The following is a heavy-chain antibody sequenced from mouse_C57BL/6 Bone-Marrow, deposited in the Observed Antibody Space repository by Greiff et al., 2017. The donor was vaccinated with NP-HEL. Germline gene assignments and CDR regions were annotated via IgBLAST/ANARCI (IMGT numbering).Heavy chain of an antibody. J-gene: IGHJ2*01. Sequence: VQLVESGAELARPGASVKMSCKASGYTFTSYTMHWVKQRPGQGLEWIGYINPSSGYTKYNQKFKDKATLTADKSYSTAYMQLSSLTSEDSAVYYCARYYGSSYGYWGKGTTLTVSS. D-gene: IGHD1-1*01. CDR1: GYTFTSYT. V-gene: IGHV1-4*01. CDR2: INPSSGYT. CDR3: ARYYGSSYGY.